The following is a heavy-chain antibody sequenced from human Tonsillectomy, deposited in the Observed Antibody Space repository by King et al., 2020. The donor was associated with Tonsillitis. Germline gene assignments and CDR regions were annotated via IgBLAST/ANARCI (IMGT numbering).Heavy chain of an antibody. Sequence: QLQESGPGLVKPSETLSLTCTVTGGSISSNYWSWVRQPPGKGLEGIAYIYDSGRPNYNPSLKGRVTILVDTSKNQFSLKLSSVTAADTAVYYCARVLSGVYLIDSWGQGTLVTVSS. J-gene: IGHJ4*02. D-gene: IGHD1-26*01. CDR2: IYDSGRP. CDR3: ARVLSGVYLIDS. CDR1: GGSISSNY. V-gene: IGHV4-59*01.